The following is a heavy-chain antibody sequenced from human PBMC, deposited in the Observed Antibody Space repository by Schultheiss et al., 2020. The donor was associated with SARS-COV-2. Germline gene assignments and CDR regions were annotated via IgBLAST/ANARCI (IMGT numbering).Heavy chain of an antibody. J-gene: IGHJ4*02. Sequence: GGSLRLSCAASGFTFSSYAMHWVRQAPGKGLEWVAVISYDGSNKYYADSVKGRFTISRDNSKNTLYLQMNSLRAEDTAVYYCARGRGIWFGERFDYWGQGTLVTVSS. CDR3: ARGRGIWFGERFDY. D-gene: IGHD3-10*01. V-gene: IGHV3-30-3*01. CDR1: GFTFSSYA. CDR2: ISYDGSNK.